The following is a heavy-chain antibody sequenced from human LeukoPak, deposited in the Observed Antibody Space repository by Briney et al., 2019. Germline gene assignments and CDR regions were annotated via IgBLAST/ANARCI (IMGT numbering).Heavy chain of an antibody. CDR3: ATGSSSSHPDY. CDR1: GYSFTDSY. V-gene: IGHV1-69-2*01. CDR2: VDPEDGEA. Sequence: ASVKVSCKISGYSFTDSYMHWIQQAPGKGLGWVGLVDPEDGEAIYAEKFQGRVTITADTSADTSYMELSSLRSDDTAVYYCATGSSSSHPDYWGQETLVTVSS. J-gene: IGHJ4*02. D-gene: IGHD6-6*01.